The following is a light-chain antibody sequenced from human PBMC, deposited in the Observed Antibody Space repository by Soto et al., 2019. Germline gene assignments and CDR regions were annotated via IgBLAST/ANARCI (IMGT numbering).Light chain of an antibody. CDR1: SDDVGGYDF. Sequence: QSALTQPASMSGSPGQSMTISCTGTSDDVGGYDFVSWYQQHPGKVPRLIIYDFIKRPSGVSHRFSGSKSGNTASLTISGLQIEDEADYYCASYTSSSTYLFGGGTKLTVL. CDR3: ASYTSSSTYL. J-gene: IGLJ3*02. V-gene: IGLV2-14*03. CDR2: DFI.